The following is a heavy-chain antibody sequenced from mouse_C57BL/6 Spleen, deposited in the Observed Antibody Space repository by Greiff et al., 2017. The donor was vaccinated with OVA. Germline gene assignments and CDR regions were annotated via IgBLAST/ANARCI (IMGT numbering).Heavy chain of an antibody. CDR1: GFSFNTYA. V-gene: IGHV10-1*01. Sequence: EVKLMESGGGLVQPKGSLKLSCAASGFSFNTYAMNWVRQAPGKGLEWVARIRSKSNNYATYYADSVKDRFTISRDDSESMLYLQMNNLKTEDTAMYYCVRGEGYAMDYWGQGTSVTVSS. CDR3: VRGEGYAMDY. J-gene: IGHJ4*01. CDR2: IRSKSNNYAT.